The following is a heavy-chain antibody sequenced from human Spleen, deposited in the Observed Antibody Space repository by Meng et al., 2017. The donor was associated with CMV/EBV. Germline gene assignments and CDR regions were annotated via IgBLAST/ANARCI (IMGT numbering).Heavy chain of an antibody. CDR3: ARDFTNHYYDSSGRGGY. CDR1: FTLTTSA. CDR2: ISGSGNST. D-gene: IGHD3-22*01. J-gene: IGHJ4*02. V-gene: IGHV3-23*01. Sequence: FTLTTSALSLVRQAPGEGLEWVSPISGSGNSTYYADSVKGRFTLSRANSKNTLYLQMNSLRAEDTAVYYCARDFTNHYYDSSGRGGYWGQGTLVTVSS.